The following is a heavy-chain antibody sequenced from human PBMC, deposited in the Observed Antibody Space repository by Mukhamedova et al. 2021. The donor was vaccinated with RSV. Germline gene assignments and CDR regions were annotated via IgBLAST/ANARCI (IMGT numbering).Heavy chain of an antibody. V-gene: IGHV3-21*01. D-gene: IGHD3-10*01. CDR3: ARAPYGSGSYYPDY. Sequence: QAPGKGLEWVSSISSSSHYIYYADSLKGRFTISRDNAKNSLYLQMNSLRAEDTAVYYCARAPYGSGSYYPDYWGQGTLVPVS. J-gene: IGHJ4*02. CDR2: ISSSSHYI.